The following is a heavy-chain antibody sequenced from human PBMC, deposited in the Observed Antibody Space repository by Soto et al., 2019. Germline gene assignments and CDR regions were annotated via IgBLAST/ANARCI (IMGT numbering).Heavy chain of an antibody. CDR3: AKDRAQGTVTYYYYYGMDV. CDR1: GITFSGYA. V-gene: IGHV3-23*01. Sequence: GGSLRLSCAAAGITFSGYAMSWVRQAPGKGLEWVSAISGSGGSTYYADSVKGRFTISRDNSKNTLYLQMNSLRAEDTAVYYCAKDRAQGTVTYYYYYGMDVWGQGTTVTVSS. CDR2: ISGSGGST. J-gene: IGHJ6*02. D-gene: IGHD4-4*01.